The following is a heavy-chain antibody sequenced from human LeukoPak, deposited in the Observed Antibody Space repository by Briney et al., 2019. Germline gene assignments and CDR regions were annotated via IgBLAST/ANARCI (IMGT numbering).Heavy chain of an antibody. CDR3: ARQGQRWLPSV. V-gene: IGHV5-51*01. J-gene: IGHJ4*02. CDR1: GYSFTNYW. Sequence: GESLKISCQGFGYSFTNYWIGWVRQMPGKGLEWMGIINPGDSDVRYSPSFQGQATISADKSISTAYLQWSSLKASDTAMNYCARQGQRWLPSVWGQGTLVTVSS. CDR2: INPGDSDV. D-gene: IGHD5-24*01.